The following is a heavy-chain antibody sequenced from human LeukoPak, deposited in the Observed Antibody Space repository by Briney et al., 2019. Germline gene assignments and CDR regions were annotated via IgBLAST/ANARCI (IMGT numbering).Heavy chain of an antibody. CDR2: IYHSGST. D-gene: IGHD6-6*01. J-gene: IGHJ4*02. CDR3: ARVRVAARQNGGFDY. V-gene: IGHV4-38-2*02. Sequence: NSSETLSLTCTVSGYSISSGYYWGWIRQPPGKGLEWIGSIYHSGSTYYNPSLKSRVTISVDTSKNQFSLKLSSVTAADTAVYYCARVRVAARQNGGFDYWGQGTLVTVSS. CDR1: GYSISSGYY.